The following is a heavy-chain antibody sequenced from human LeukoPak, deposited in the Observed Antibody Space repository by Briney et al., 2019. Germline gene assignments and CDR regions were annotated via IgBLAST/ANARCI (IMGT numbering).Heavy chain of an antibody. CDR2: MDSSGSI. D-gene: IGHD3-22*01. Sequence: SETLSLTCTVAGGSISSSHWNWIRQSPGKGLEWIGNMDSSGSIKYNPSLRSRLTMSLDTSKNQVSLKLRSVTAADTATYYCTRGYYEPFDRWGQGTLVIVSS. CDR1: GGSISSSH. CDR3: TRGYYEPFDR. J-gene: IGHJ5*02. V-gene: IGHV4-59*01.